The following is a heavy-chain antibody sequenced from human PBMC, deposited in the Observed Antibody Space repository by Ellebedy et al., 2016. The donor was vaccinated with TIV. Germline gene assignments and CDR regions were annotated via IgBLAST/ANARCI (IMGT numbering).Heavy chain of an antibody. CDR1: GFTFSNYW. CDR2: INRDGSSA. J-gene: IGHJ4*02. CDR3: ARDVDSSGYYTVLY. D-gene: IGHD3-22*01. V-gene: IGHV3-74*01. Sequence: GESLKISCAASGFTFSNYWIHWVRQAPGKGLVWLSRINRDGSSANYADSVKGRLSISRDNSKNTLYVQMNSLRAEDTAVYYCARDVDSSGYYTVLYWGQGTLVTVSS.